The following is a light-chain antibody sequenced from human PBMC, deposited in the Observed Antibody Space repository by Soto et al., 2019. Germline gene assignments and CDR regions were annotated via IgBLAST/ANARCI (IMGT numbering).Light chain of an antibody. CDR2: DNN. CDR1: SSNIGNNY. J-gene: IGLJ3*02. V-gene: IGLV1-51*01. CDR3: GTWDSSLSAGGV. Sequence: QSVLTQHPSVSAAPGQKVTISCSGSSSNIGNNYVSWYQQLPGTAPKLLIYDNNKRPSGIPDRFSGSKSGTSATLGITGLQTGDEADYYCGTWDSSLSAGGVFGGGTKVTVL.